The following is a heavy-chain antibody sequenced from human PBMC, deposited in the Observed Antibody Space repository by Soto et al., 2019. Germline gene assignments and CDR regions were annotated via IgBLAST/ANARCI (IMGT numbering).Heavy chain of an antibody. CDR2: IFHTGTT. D-gene: IGHD6-19*01. V-gene: IGHV4-59*01. Sequence: SETLSLTCTVSGSSISSSYWSWIRQPPGKGLEWIGYIFHTGTTNYNPSLKSRVTISVDTSKNQFSLKLSSVTAADTAVYYCARGSGWRILDYWGQGTLVTVSS. CDR3: ARGSGWRILDY. J-gene: IGHJ4*02. CDR1: GSSISSSY.